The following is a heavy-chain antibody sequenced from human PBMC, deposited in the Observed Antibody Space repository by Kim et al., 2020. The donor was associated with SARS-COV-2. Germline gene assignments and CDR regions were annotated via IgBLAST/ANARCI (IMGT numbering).Heavy chain of an antibody. V-gene: IGHV3-30*18. J-gene: IGHJ4*02. Sequence: GGSLRLSCAAFGFTFGRHGIHWVRQAPGKGLEWVAVISYDGRKEYCADSVKGRFTTSRDNSKNTLYLQMNSLRAEDTAVYYCAKEYCGGDCYNDYFDYWGQGTLVTVSS. CDR2: ISYDGRKE. CDR1: GFTFGRHG. CDR3: AKEYCGGDCYNDYFDY. D-gene: IGHD2-21*02.